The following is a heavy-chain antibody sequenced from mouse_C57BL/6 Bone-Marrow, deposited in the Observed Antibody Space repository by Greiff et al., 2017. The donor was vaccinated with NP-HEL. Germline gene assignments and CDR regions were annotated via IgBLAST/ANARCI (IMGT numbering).Heavy chain of an antibody. D-gene: IGHD1-1*01. Sequence: DVQLQESGGGLVQPGESLKLSCESNEYEFPSHDMSWVRKTPEKRLELVAAINSDGGSTYYPDTMERRFIISRDNTKKTLYLQMSSLRSEDTALYYCARHSHYYGSSPFAYWGQGTLVTVSA. CDR3: ARHSHYYGSSPFAY. V-gene: IGHV5-2*01. CDR2: INSDGGST. CDR1: EYEFPSHD. J-gene: IGHJ3*01.